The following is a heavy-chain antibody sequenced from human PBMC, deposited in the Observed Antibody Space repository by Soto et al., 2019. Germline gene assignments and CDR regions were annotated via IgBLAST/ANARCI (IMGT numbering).Heavy chain of an antibody. CDR3: AQEDDYGHRRKAFDI. J-gene: IGHJ3*02. CDR1: GFTFSSYG. CDR2: ISYDGSNK. D-gene: IGHD4-17*01. Sequence: PGGSLRLSCAASGFTFSSYGMYWVRQAPGKGLEWVAVISYDGSNKYYADSVKGRFTISRDNSKNTLYLQMNSLRAEDTALYYYAQEDDYGHRRKAFDIWGQGTMVTVSS. V-gene: IGHV3-30*18.